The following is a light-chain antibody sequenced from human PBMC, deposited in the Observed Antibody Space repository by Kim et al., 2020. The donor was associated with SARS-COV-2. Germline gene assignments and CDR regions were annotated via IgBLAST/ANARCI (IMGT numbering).Light chain of an antibody. CDR3: QSYDSSNLWV. CDR1: SGSIASHY. V-gene: IGLV6-57*02. Sequence: KTVTISCTGSSGSIASHYVQWYQQRPGSAPTTVIYEDNQSPSGVPDRFSGSIDSSSNSASLTISGLKTEDEADYYCQSYDSSNLWVFGGGTQLTVL. J-gene: IGLJ3*02. CDR2: EDN.